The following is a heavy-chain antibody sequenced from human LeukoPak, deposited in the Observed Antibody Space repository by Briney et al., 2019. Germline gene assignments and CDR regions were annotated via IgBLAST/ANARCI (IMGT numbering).Heavy chain of an antibody. J-gene: IGHJ6*03. V-gene: IGHV1-8*03. Sequence: ASVTVSCKASGYTFTSYDINWVRQAPGQGVEWMGWMNPNSGNTDYAQKFQGRVTINRNTYIRTAYMEVSRLRDEDTAVYYCARVSVDLDRSNYNYYYYYYMDVWGKGTTVTVSS. CDR1: GYTFTSYD. CDR2: MNPNSGNT. D-gene: IGHD4-11*01. CDR3: ARVSVDLDRSNYNYYYYYYMDV.